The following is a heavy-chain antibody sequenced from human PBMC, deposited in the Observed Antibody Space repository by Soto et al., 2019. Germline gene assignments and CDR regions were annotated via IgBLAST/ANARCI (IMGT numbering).Heavy chain of an antibody. CDR3: ARQGSY. Sequence: SETLSLTCTVSGVSISDTSYYWGWIRQPPGKGLDWIGTIYFNGNTFYNPSLKSRLTISVDTSSNQFSLRLTSVTAADTAVYYCARQGSYWGQGTLVTVSS. V-gene: IGHV4-39*01. CDR2: IYFNGNT. CDR1: GVSISDTSYY. J-gene: IGHJ4*02.